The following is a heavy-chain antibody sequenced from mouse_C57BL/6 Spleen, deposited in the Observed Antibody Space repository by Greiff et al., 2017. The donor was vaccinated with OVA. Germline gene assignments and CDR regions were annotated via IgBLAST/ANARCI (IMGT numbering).Heavy chain of an antibody. J-gene: IGHJ3*01. CDR1: VYTFTSYW. V-gene: IGHV1-74*01. D-gene: IGHD2-3*01. Sequence: QVQLQQPLAELVKPGASVQVSCKASVYTFTSYWLHCVKQRPVPGLEWIGRIHPSDSDPTYNQTFKGNATLTVDKSSSTAYMQLSSLTSEDSAVYYCATGADGTLFAYWGQGTLVTVSA. CDR3: ATGADGTLFAY. CDR2: IHPSDSDP.